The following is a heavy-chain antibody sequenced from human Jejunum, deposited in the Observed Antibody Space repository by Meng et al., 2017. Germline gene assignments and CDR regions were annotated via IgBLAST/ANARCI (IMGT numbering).Heavy chain of an antibody. Sequence: GSLRLSCAVSDGSISTNHWWSWVRQSPGKGLEWIGDAYYTGSTNFNPSLKSRVTISVDKSNNQFSLRLSFVTAADTAIYYCAREERSGSYRFFDAWGHGTQVTVSS. CDR3: AREERSGSYRFFDA. CDR1: DGSISTNHW. V-gene: IGHV4-4*02. D-gene: IGHD3-22*01. CDR2: AYYTGST. J-gene: IGHJ5*01.